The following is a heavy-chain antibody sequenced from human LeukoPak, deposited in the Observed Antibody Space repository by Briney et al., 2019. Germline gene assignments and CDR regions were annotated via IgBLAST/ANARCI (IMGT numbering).Heavy chain of an antibody. Sequence: GGSLRLSCAASGFTFSSYWMSWVRQAPGKGLEWVANIKQDGSEKYYVDSVKGRFTISRDNAKNSLYLQMNSLRAEDTAVYYCARDLGFLGWYYSDYWGQGTLVTVSS. D-gene: IGHD3/OR15-3a*01. CDR2: IKQDGSEK. CDR3: ARDLGFLGWYYSDY. V-gene: IGHV3-7*01. J-gene: IGHJ4*02. CDR1: GFTFSSYW.